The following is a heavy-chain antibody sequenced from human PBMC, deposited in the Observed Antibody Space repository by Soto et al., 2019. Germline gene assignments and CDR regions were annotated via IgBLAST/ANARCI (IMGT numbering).Heavy chain of an antibody. D-gene: IGHD2-21*02. V-gene: IGHV1-46*01. Sequence: ASVKVSCKASAYTFTSYYMHWVRQAPGQGLEWMGIINPSGGSTSYAQKFQGRVTMTRDTSTSTVYMELSSLRSEDTAVYYCARDRHIVVVTATGFDPWGQGTLVTVSS. J-gene: IGHJ5*02. CDR2: INPSGGST. CDR1: AYTFTSYY. CDR3: ARDRHIVVVTATGFDP.